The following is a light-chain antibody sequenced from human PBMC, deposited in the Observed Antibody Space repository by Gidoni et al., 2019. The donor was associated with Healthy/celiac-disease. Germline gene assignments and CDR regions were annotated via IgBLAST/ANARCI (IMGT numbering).Light chain of an antibody. J-gene: IGLJ2*01. CDR3: QVWDSSSDHPVV. CDR1: NIGSKS. Sequence: SYVLAQPPSVSVAPGKTARITCGGNNIGSKSVHWYQQKPGQAPVLVVYDDSDRPSGLSERFFGSNAGNTATLTSSRVEAGDEADYYCQVWDSSSDHPVVFGGGTKLTVL. CDR2: DDS. V-gene: IGLV3-21*03.